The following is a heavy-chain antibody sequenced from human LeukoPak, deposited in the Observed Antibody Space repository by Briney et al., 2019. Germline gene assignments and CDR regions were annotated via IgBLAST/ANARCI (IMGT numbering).Heavy chain of an antibody. CDR2: IYSGGST. CDR3: AREGPPRGTFDC. J-gene: IGHJ4*02. Sequence: PGGSLRLSCEASGFTVRSNHMSWVRQAPGKGLEWVSVIYSGGSTDYADSVKGRCTISRDNSKNTFYLQMDSLRAEDTAFYYCAREGPPRGTFDCWGQGTLVTVSS. CDR1: GFTVRSNH. V-gene: IGHV3-66*01.